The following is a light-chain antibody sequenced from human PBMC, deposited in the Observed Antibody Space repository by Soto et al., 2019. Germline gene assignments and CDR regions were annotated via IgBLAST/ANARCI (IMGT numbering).Light chain of an antibody. CDR3: SSFAGNNNLV. CDR1: SSDVGGYNY. J-gene: IGLJ2*01. V-gene: IGLV2-8*01. CDR2: EVS. Sequence: QSALTQPPSASGSPGQSVTISCTGTSSDVGGYNYVSWYQQHPGKAPKLMISEVSKRPSGVPDRFSGSKSGNTASLTVSGLKFEDEAGYYCSSFAGNNNLVFGGGTQLTVL.